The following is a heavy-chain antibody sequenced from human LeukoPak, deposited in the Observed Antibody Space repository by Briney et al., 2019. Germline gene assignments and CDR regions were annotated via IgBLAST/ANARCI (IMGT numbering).Heavy chain of an antibody. D-gene: IGHD5-24*01. CDR2: IIPIFGIA. Sequence: SVKVSCKASGGTFSSYAISWVRQAPGQGLEWMGRIIPIFGIANYAQKFQGRVTITADKSTSTAYMELSSLRSEDTAVYYCARDYGYNSGRPGYYFDYWGQGTLVTISS. V-gene: IGHV1-69*04. CDR1: GGTFSSYA. CDR3: ARDYGYNSGRPGYYFDY. J-gene: IGHJ4*02.